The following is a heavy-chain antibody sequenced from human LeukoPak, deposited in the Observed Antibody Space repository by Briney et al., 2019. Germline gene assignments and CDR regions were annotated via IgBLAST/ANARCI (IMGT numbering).Heavy chain of an antibody. J-gene: IGHJ4*02. CDR2: IYSSGST. Sequence: SETLSLTCTVSGGSISSGDYYWSWIRQPPGKGLEWIGYIYSSGSTYYNPSLKSRVTISVDTSKNQFSLKLSSVTAADTAVYYCARSDSSGYYYDYWGQGTLVTVSS. D-gene: IGHD3-22*01. CDR1: GGSISSGDYY. CDR3: ARSDSSGYYYDY. V-gene: IGHV4-30-4*01.